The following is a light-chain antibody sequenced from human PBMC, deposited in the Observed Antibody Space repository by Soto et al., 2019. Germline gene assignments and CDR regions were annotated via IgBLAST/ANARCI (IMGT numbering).Light chain of an antibody. V-gene: IGKV3-11*01. J-gene: IGKJ2*01. CDR3: QQRNNWPLYT. CDR2: DAS. Sequence: EIVLTQSPATLSLSPGEGATLSCRASQSVDISLAWSQQRRGQAPRLLIYDASKSATGIPARFSGSGSGTDFTLTISSLVPEEFAVYYCQQRNNWPLYTFGQWPNLELK. CDR1: QSVDIS.